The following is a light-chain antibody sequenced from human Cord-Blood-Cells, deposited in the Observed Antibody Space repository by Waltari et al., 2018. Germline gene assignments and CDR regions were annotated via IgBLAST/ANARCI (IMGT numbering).Light chain of an antibody. CDR1: ESVSSY. CDR3: QQRSNWIT. V-gene: IGKV3-11*01. Sequence: ELVFTQSPATLSFSPGERPTLSCRASESVSSYLAWYQQKPGQAPRLLIYDASNRTTGIPARFSGSGSGTDFTLTISSLEPEDFAVYYCQQRSNWITFGQGTRLEIK. J-gene: IGKJ5*01. CDR2: DAS.